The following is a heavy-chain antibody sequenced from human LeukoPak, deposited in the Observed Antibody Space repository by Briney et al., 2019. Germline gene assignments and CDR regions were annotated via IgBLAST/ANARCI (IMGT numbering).Heavy chain of an antibody. Sequence: SETLSLTCTVSGGSISSYYWSWIRQPPGKGLEWIGYIYYSGSTNYNPSLKSRVTISVDTSKSQFSLKLSSVTAADTAVYYCARTVSGSYSEFDYWGQGTLVTVSS. V-gene: IGHV4-59*01. CDR1: GGSISSYY. D-gene: IGHD3-10*01. CDR2: IYYSGST. CDR3: ARTVSGSYSEFDY. J-gene: IGHJ4*02.